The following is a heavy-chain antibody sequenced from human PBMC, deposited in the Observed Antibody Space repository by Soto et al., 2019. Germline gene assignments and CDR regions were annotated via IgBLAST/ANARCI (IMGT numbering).Heavy chain of an antibody. J-gene: IGHJ4*01. CDR1: GFTLSAHY. Sequence: ELQLVESGGGLVQPGWSLRISCAASGFTLSAHYIDWVLQAPGIGLEWVGRSRDKPSGYTTQYAASLRGRFNTSREASKNSVYLQINSMKSEDTAVYYCVRSRYFTDSRGSTRGFDFWGHRTLVTVSS. CDR3: VRSRYFTDSRGSTRGFDF. D-gene: IGHD3-22*01. CDR2: SRDKPSGYTT. V-gene: IGHV3-72*01.